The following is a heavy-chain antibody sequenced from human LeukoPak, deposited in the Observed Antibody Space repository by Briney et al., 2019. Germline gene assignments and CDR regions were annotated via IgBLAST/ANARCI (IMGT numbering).Heavy chain of an antibody. D-gene: IGHD5-24*01. Sequence: GGSLRLSCAASGFTFSNYVLGWVRQAPGKGLQGVSAISGSGGSTYYAGSVKGRFTISRDNYGNTLYLQMNSLRAEDTAVYYCKMGDGSPPLGQWGQGTLVTVSS. CDR3: KMGDGSPPLGQ. V-gene: IGHV3-23*01. J-gene: IGHJ4*02. CDR2: ISGSGGST. CDR1: GFTFSNYV.